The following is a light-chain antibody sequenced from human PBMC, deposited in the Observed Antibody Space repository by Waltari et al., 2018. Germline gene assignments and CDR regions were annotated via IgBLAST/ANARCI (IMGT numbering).Light chain of an antibody. V-gene: IGLV3-25*03. CDR3: QSADSSGTFVV. J-gene: IGLJ2*01. CDR2: KDS. Sequence: SYELTQPPSVSVSPGQTARIPCSGDSLPKQYAHWYQQKPGQAPVLVIYKDSERPSGIPERFSGSSSGTTVTLTISGVQAEDEADYYCQSADSSGTFVVFGGGTKLTVL. CDR1: SLPKQY.